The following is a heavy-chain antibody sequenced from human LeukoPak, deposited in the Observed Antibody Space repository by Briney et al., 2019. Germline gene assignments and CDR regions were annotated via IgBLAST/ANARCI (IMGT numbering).Heavy chain of an antibody. J-gene: IGHJ6*02. Sequence: SQTLSLTCAISGDSVSSKSAAWNWIRRSPSRGLEWLGRTYYRSKWSSGYAESVKSRITINPDTSKNQFSLQLKSVTPEDTAVYYCARGRGYYDFWSGYRYYYGMDVWGQGTTVTVSS. D-gene: IGHD3-3*01. CDR1: GDSVSSKSAA. V-gene: IGHV6-1*01. CDR2: TYYRSKWSS. CDR3: ARGRGYYDFWSGYRYYYGMDV.